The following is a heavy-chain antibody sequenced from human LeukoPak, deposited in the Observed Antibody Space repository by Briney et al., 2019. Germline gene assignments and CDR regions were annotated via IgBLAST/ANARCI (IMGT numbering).Heavy chain of an antibody. CDR1: GGSISSSNW. J-gene: IGHJ5*02. CDR2: IYHSGNT. CDR3: AREPPINQYSSSWYWFDP. V-gene: IGHV4-4*02. D-gene: IGHD6-13*01. Sequence: SETLSLTCAVSGGSISSSNWWSWVRQPPGKGLEWIGEIYHSGNTNYNPSLKSRVTISLDKSKNQFSLKLRSVTAADTAVYYCAREPPINQYSSSWYWFDPWGQGTLVTVSS.